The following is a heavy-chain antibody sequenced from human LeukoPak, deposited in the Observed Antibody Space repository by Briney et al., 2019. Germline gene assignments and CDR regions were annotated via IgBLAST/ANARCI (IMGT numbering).Heavy chain of an antibody. V-gene: IGHV1-18*01. Sequence: ASVKVSCKASGYTFTRYGISWVRQAPGQGLEWMGWISAYNGNTNYAQKLQGRVTMTTDTSTSTAYMELRSLRSDDTAVYYCARGDHYCSGGSCYPRWFDPWGQGTLVTVSS. CDR2: ISAYNGNT. CDR1: GYTFTRYG. J-gene: IGHJ5*02. CDR3: ARGDHYCSGGSCYPRWFDP. D-gene: IGHD2-15*01.